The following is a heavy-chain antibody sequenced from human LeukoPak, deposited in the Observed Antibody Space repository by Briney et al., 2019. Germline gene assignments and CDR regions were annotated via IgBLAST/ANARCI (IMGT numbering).Heavy chain of an antibody. Sequence: GASVKVSCKASVCTFSSYAISWVRQAPGQGLEWMGGIIPIFGTANYAQKFQGRFTITADESTSTAYVELSSLRSEDTAVYYCARDHKMATITPYYYYGMDVWGQGTTVTVSS. D-gene: IGHD5-24*01. CDR3: ARDHKMATITPYYYYGMDV. CDR2: IIPIFGTA. V-gene: IGHV1-69*13. J-gene: IGHJ6*02. CDR1: VCTFSSYA.